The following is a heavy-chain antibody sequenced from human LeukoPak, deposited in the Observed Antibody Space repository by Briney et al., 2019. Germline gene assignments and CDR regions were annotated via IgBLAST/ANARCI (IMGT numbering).Heavy chain of an antibody. D-gene: IGHD6-13*01. CDR3: ARARYSSSWYFPSLDY. J-gene: IGHJ4*02. CDR1: GGSISSYY. V-gene: IGHV4-59*12. Sequence: SETLSLTCTVSGGSISSYYWSWIRQPPGKGLEWIGYIYYSGSTNYNPSLKSRVTISVDTSKNQFSLKLSSVTAADTAVYYCARARYSSSWYFPSLDYWGQGTLVTVSS. CDR2: IYYSGST.